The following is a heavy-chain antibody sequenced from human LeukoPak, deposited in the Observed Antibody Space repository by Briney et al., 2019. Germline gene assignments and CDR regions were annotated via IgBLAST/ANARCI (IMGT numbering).Heavy chain of an antibody. D-gene: IGHD4-17*01. J-gene: IGHJ4*02. CDR2: INANSGDT. Sequence: ASVKVSCKASGHTFTGYYMHWVRQAPGQGLEWMGWINANSGDTNYAQKFQGRVTMTRDTSISTAYMELSRLRSDDTAVYYCARGVYGDYVDVYWGQGTLVTVSS. CDR1: GHTFTGYY. V-gene: IGHV1-2*02. CDR3: ARGVYGDYVDVY.